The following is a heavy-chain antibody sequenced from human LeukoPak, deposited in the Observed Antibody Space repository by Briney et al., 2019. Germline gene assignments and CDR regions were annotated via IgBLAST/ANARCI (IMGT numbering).Heavy chain of an antibody. CDR2: IYHSGST. Sequence: TSETLSLTCTVSGYSISSGYYWGWIRPPPGKGLEWIGNIYHSGSTYYNPSLKSRVTISVDTSKNQFSLKLSSVTAADTAVYYCARDNYDFWSGKENYFDYWGQGTLVTVSS. CDR3: ARDNYDFWSGKENYFDY. J-gene: IGHJ4*02. CDR1: GYSISSGYY. V-gene: IGHV4-38-2*02. D-gene: IGHD3-3*01.